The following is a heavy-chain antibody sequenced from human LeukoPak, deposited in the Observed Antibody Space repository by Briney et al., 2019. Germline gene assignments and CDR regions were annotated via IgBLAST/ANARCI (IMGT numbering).Heavy chain of an antibody. Sequence: GRSLRLSCAASGFTFSSYGMHWVRQAPGKGLEWVAVISYDGSNKYYADSVKGRFTISRDNSKNTLYLQMNSLRAEDTAVYYCAKDQGPSGWRSFDYWGQGTLVTVSS. D-gene: IGHD6-19*01. CDR1: GFTFSSYG. J-gene: IGHJ4*02. V-gene: IGHV3-30*18. CDR3: AKDQGPSGWRSFDY. CDR2: ISYDGSNK.